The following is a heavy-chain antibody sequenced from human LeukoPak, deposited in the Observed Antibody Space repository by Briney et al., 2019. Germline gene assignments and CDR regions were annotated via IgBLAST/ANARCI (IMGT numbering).Heavy chain of an antibody. J-gene: IGHJ4*02. CDR2: IYTSGSI. CDR3: ARVSFYDYVWGSYRVAYYLDY. D-gene: IGHD3-16*02. V-gene: IGHV4-4*07. CDR1: GGSISSYY. Sequence: SETLSLTCTVSGGSISSYYWSWIRQPAGKGLEWIGRIYTSGSITYNPSLKSRVTISVDTSKNQFSLKLSSVTAADTAVYYCARVSFYDYVWGSYRVAYYLDYWGQGTLVTVSS.